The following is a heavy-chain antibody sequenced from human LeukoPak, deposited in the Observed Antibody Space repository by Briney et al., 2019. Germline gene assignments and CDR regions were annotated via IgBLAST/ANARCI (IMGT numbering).Heavy chain of an antibody. CDR1: GGSISSGSYY. Sequence: PSETLSLTCTASGGSISSGSYYWSWIRQPAGKGLEWIGCISYGGNTYYNPSLKSRVTISVGTSKNQFSLKLSSVTAADTAVDYCARSIAAAGTWPYYYYYYYMDVWGKGTTVTISS. J-gene: IGHJ6*03. V-gene: IGHV4-61*10. D-gene: IGHD6-13*01. CDR3: ARSIAAAGTWPYYYYYYYMDV. CDR2: ISYGGNT.